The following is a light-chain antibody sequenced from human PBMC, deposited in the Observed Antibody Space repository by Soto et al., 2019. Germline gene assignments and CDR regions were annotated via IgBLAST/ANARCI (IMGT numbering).Light chain of an antibody. J-gene: IGKJ2*01. Sequence: ENVLTQSPGTLSLSPGERVTLSCRASQSVSSTYLVWYQQKPGQAPRLLIYGASSRATGIPDRFSGSGSGTDFTLTIRRLEPEDFAVYYCQQYGSSPYTFGQGTKLEIK. V-gene: IGKV3-20*01. CDR1: QSVSSTY. CDR3: QQYGSSPYT. CDR2: GAS.